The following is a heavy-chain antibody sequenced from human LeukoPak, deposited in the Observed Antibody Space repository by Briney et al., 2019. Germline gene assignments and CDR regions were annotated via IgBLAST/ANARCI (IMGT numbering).Heavy chain of an antibody. J-gene: IGHJ5*02. V-gene: IGHV3-21*01. CDR2: ISSSSSYI. Sequence: GGSLRLSCAASGFTFSSYSMNWVRQAPGKGLEWVSSISSSSSYIYYADSVKGRFTISRDNAKNSLYLQMNSLRAEDTAVYYCAREAITGGDISWYELWGQGTLVTVSS. D-gene: IGHD3-16*01. CDR1: GFTFSSYS. CDR3: AREAITGGDISWYEL.